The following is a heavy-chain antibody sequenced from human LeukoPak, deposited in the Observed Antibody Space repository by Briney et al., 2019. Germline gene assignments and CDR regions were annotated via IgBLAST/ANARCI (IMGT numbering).Heavy chain of an antibody. CDR1: GGSISSGSYY. V-gene: IGHV4-61*02. CDR3: ARDSLGYCSSTSCYPPWFDP. J-gene: IGHJ5*02. Sequence: SETLSLTCTVSGGSISSGSYYWRWIRQPAGKGLEWIVRIYTSGSTNYNPSLKSQFTISVDTSKNQFSLKLSSVTAADTAVYYCARDSLGYCSSTSCYPPWFDPWGQGTLVTVSS. D-gene: IGHD2-2*01. CDR2: IYTSGST.